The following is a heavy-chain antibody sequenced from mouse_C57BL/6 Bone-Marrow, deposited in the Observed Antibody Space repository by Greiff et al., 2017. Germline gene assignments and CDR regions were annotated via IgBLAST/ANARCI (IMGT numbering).Heavy chain of an antibody. D-gene: IGHD1-1*01. Sequence: VMLVESGPGLVQPSQSLSITCTVSGFSLTSYGVHWVRQSPGKGLEWLGVIWSGGSTDYNAAFISRLSISKDNSKSQVFFKMNSLQADDTAIYYCARNDYGSSLAWFAYWGQGTLVTVSA. CDR3: ARNDYGSSLAWFAY. J-gene: IGHJ3*01. V-gene: IGHV2-2*01. CDR1: GFSLTSYG. CDR2: IWSGGST.